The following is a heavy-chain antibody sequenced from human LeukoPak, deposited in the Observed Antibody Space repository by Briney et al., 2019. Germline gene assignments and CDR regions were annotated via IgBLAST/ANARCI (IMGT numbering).Heavy chain of an antibody. CDR3: PGGQSFTVVTLLAFDY. J-gene: IGHJ4*02. V-gene: IGHV1-2*02. D-gene: IGHD4-23*01. Sequence: ASVKVSCKASGYTFTGYYMHWVRQAPGQGLERMGWINPNSGGTNYAQKFQGRVTMARDTSISTAYMELSRLRSDDMAVYYCPGGQSFTVVTLLAFDYWGQGTLVTVSS. CDR2: INPNSGGT. CDR1: GYTFTGYY.